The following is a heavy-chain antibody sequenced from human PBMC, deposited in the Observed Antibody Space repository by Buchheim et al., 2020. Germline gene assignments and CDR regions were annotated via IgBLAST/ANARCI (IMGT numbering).Heavy chain of an antibody. J-gene: IGHJ4*02. CDR1: GCSISSYY. CDR2: IYYSGST. V-gene: IGHV4-59*08. Sequence: QVQLQESGPGLVQPSETLSLTCTVSGCSISSYYWSWIRQPPGKGLEWIGYIYYSGSTNYNPSLKSRVTISVDTSKNQFSFKLSSVSAADTAVYYCARLRYEFWCGYSAGLNFDCWGQGTL. CDR3: ARLRYEFWCGYSAGLNFDC. D-gene: IGHD3-3*01.